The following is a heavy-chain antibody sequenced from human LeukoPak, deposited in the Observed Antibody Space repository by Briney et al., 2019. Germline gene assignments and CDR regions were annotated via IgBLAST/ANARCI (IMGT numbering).Heavy chain of an antibody. CDR1: GGSISSSSYY. Sequence: SQTLSLTCTVSGGSISSSSYYWGWIRQPPGKGLEWIGSIYYSGSTYYNPSLKSRVTISVDTSKNQFSLKLSSVTAADTAVYYCAGYSNHYYYGMDVRGQGTTVTVSS. D-gene: IGHD4-11*01. J-gene: IGHJ6*02. CDR3: AGYSNHYYYGMDV. V-gene: IGHV4-39*01. CDR2: IYYSGST.